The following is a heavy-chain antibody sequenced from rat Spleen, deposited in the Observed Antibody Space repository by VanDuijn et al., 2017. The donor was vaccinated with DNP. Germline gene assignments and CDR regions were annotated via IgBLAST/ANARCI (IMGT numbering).Heavy chain of an antibody. CDR3: AREGNYGGYLDY. Sequence: QVQLKESGPGLVQPSQTLSLTCTVSGFSLTSYGVSWVRQPPGKGLEWIGAIWSGGSTDYNSVLKSRLSISRDTSKSQVFLKMNRLQTEDIATYYCAREGNYGGYLDYWGQGVMVTVSS. CDR2: IWSGGST. D-gene: IGHD1-11*01. CDR1: GFSLTSYG. J-gene: IGHJ2*01. V-gene: IGHV2-4*01.